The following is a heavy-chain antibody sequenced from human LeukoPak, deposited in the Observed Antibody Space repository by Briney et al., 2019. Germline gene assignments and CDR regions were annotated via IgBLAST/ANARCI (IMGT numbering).Heavy chain of an antibody. J-gene: IGHJ5*02. D-gene: IGHD3-10*01. CDR2: IYYSGST. CDR3: AREVGYGSGSFNWFDP. V-gene: IGHV4-59*01. Sequence: SETLSLTCTVSGGSISSYYWSWIRQPPGKGLEWIGYIYYSGSTNYNPSLKSRVTISVDTSKNQFSLKLSSVTAADTAVYYCAREVGYGSGSFNWFDPWGQGILVTVSS. CDR1: GGSISSYY.